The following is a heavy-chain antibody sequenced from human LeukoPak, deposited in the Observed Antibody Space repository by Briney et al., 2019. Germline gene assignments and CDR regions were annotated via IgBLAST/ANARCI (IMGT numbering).Heavy chain of an antibody. CDR3: ARDYYDSSAYQIDY. CDR2: ISAYNGNT. D-gene: IGHD3-22*01. CDR1: GYTFTNYG. V-gene: IGHV1-18*01. Sequence: GASVKVSCTASGYTFTNYGLSWVRQAPGQGLEWMGWISAYNGNTNYAQKLQGRVTLTTDTSTSTAYMELRSLRSDDTAVYYCARDYYDSSAYQIDYWGQGTLVTVSS. J-gene: IGHJ4*02.